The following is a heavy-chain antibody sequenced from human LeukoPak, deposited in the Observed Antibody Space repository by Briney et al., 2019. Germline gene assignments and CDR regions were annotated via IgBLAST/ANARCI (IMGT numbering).Heavy chain of an antibody. CDR2: INPNSGGT. Sequence: GASVKVSCKVSGYTFTGYYMHWVRQAPGQGLEWMGWINPNSGGTNYAQKFQGRVTMTRDTSISTAYMELSRLRSDDTAVYYCARRRDSSSWSTIYFWGQGNLVTVSS. V-gene: IGHV1-2*02. J-gene: IGHJ4*02. CDR3: ARRRDSSSWSTIYF. D-gene: IGHD6-13*01. CDR1: GYTFTGYY.